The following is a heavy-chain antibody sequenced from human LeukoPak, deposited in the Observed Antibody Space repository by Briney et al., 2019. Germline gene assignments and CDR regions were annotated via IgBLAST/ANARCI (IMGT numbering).Heavy chain of an antibody. Sequence: GGSLRLSCAASGFTFSSYAMSWVRQAPGKGLEWVSAISGSGGSTYYADSVKGRFTISRDNAKNSLYLQMNSLRVEDTALYYCTKDVTPGGADVWGQGTTVTVSS. CDR2: ISGSGGST. CDR3: TKDVTPGGADV. V-gene: IGHV3-23*01. CDR1: GFTFSSYA. D-gene: IGHD1-14*01. J-gene: IGHJ6*02.